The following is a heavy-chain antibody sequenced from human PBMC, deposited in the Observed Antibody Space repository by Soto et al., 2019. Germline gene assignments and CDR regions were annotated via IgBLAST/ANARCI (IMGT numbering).Heavy chain of an antibody. Sequence: QVQLQESGPGLVKPSETLSLTCTVSGGSVSSGSYYWSWIRQPPGKGLEWIGYIYYSGSTNYNPSLKSRVTISVDTSKNQFSLKLSSVTAADTAVYYCARDPYSSGLNWFDPWGQGTLVTVSS. D-gene: IGHD6-19*01. CDR2: IYYSGST. CDR1: GGSVSSGSYY. V-gene: IGHV4-61*01. J-gene: IGHJ5*02. CDR3: ARDPYSSGLNWFDP.